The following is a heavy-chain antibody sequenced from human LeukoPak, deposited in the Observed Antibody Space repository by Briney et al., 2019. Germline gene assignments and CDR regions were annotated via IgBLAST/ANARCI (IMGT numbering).Heavy chain of an antibody. Sequence: GGSLRLSCAASGFTLSNAWMNWVRQAPGKGLEWVANIYLDGSRAYYVDSVKGRFTISRDNAKNSLFLQMNSLSAEDTAVYYCGRAGPVTKDHFMDVWGKGTTVTVSS. CDR1: GFTLSNAW. V-gene: IGHV3-7*01. D-gene: IGHD2-2*01. CDR3: GRAGPVTKDHFMDV. CDR2: IYLDGSRA. J-gene: IGHJ6*03.